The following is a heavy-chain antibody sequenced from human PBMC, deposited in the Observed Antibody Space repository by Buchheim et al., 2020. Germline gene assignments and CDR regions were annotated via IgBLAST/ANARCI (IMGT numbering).Heavy chain of an antibody. V-gene: IGHV3-48*01. CDR1: GFTFSSYS. J-gene: IGHJ5*02. CDR3: ARDNPYDFWSGSPFDP. Sequence: EVQLVESGGGLVQPGGSLRLSCAASGFTFSSYSMNWVRQAPGKGLEWVSYISSSSSTIYYADSVKGRFTISRDNAKNSLYLQMNSLRAEDTAVYYCARDNPYDFWSGSPFDPWGQGTL. CDR2: ISSSSSTI. D-gene: IGHD3-3*01.